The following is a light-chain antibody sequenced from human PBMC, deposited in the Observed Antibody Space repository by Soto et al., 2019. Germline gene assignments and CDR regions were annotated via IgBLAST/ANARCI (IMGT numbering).Light chain of an antibody. V-gene: IGLV2-14*01. CDR3: CSYTSQKTYV. J-gene: IGLJ1*01. CDR2: DVS. Sequence: QSALTQPASVSGSPGQSITISCTGTSSDVGGYNYVSWYQQHPDKAPKLMIYDVSNRPSGVSNRFSGSKSGNTASLTISALQAEDETDYYCCSYTSQKTYVFGTGTKVTVL. CDR1: SSDVGGYNY.